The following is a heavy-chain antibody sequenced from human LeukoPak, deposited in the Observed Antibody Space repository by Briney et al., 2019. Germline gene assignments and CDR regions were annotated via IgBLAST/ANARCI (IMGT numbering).Heavy chain of an antibody. J-gene: IGHJ3*02. Sequence: GGSLRLSCAASGFTFSSYGMHWVRQAPGKGLEWVAVIWYDGSNKYYADSVKGRFTISRDNSQNTLYLQMNSLRAEDTAVYYCAKDRYLATYAFDIWGQGTMVTVSS. CDR1: GFTFSSYG. CDR3: AKDRYLATYAFDI. D-gene: IGHD1-1*01. V-gene: IGHV3-33*06. CDR2: IWYDGSNK.